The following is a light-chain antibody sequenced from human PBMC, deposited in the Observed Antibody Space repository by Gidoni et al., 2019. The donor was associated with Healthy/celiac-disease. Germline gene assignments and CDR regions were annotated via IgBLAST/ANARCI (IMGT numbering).Light chain of an antibody. J-gene: IGKJ2*01. CDR1: QSVLYSSNNKNY. V-gene: IGKV4-1*01. Sequence: DIVMTQSPDSLAVSLGERPTINCKSSQSVLYSSNNKNYLAWYQQKPGQPPKLLIYWASTRESGVPDRFGGSGSGTDFTLTVSSLQGENVAVYYCQQYYSTQYTFXXXTKLEIK. CDR2: WAS. CDR3: QQYYSTQYT.